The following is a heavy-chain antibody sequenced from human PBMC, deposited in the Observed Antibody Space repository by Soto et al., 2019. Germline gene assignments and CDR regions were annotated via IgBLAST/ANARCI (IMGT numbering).Heavy chain of an antibody. V-gene: IGHV4-34*01. Sequence: SETLSLTCAVYGGSFSGYYWSWIRQPPGKGLEWIGEINHSGSTNYNPSLKSRVTISVDTYKNQFSLKLSSVTAADTAVYYCARDRRRSSVAEYFQPWGQGTLVTVSS. J-gene: IGHJ1*01. CDR2: INHSGST. CDR1: GGSFSGYY. CDR3: ARDRRRSSVAEYFQP.